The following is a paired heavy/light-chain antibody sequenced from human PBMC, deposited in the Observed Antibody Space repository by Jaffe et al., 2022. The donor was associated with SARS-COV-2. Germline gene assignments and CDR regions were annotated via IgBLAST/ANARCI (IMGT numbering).Heavy chain of an antibody. CDR1: GFIFSSYD. J-gene: IGHJ3*02. Sequence: EVQLVESGGGLVQPGGSLRLSCAASGFIFSSYDMSWVRQAPGKGLEWVSVISGSGVNTYYADSVKGRFTISRDNSKNTVDLQMNSLRAEDTAAYYCAKDYGRIAVAAEGAFDIWGQGRMVTVSS. V-gene: IGHV3-23*04. D-gene: IGHD6-19*01. CDR2: ISGSGVNT. CDR3: AKDYGRIAVAAEGAFDI.
Light chain of an antibody. CDR3: QQGYRTPYT. Sequence: DIQMTQSPSSLSASLGDRVTITCRASQSISTYLNWYQQKPGKAPKLLIYAASSLQSGVPSRFSGSGSGTDFTLTISSLQPEDFATYYCQQGYRTPYTFGQGTKLEIK. V-gene: IGKV1-39*01. CDR2: AAS. CDR1: QSISTY. J-gene: IGKJ2*01.